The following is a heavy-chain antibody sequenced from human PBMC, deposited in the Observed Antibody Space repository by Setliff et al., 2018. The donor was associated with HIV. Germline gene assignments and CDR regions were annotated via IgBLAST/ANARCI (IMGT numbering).Heavy chain of an antibody. J-gene: IGHJ4*02. CDR2: ISPDDSDT. V-gene: IGHV5-51*01. D-gene: IGHD2-21*02. CDR1: GYTFSNYW. Sequence: GESLKISCKGSGYTFSNYWIAWVRQMPGKGLEWMGIISPDDSDTRYSPSFQGRVTLSADKSISTAYLQWSSLQTSDSGMYYCARGIAALTASFDYWGQGSLVTVSS. CDR3: ARGIAALTASFDY.